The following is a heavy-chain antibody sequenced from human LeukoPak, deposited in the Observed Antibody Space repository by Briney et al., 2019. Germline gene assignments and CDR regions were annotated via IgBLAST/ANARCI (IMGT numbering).Heavy chain of an antibody. CDR3: ARRTLPFWSGYYNS. V-gene: IGHV4-34*01. D-gene: IGHD3-3*01. Sequence: PSETLSLTCAVYGGSFSAYYWSWIRQPPGKGLEWIGEINHTGSTSYNPSLKSRVTISVDTSKNQFSLKLSSVTAADTAVYYCARRTLPFWSGYYNSWGQGTLVTVSS. J-gene: IGHJ4*02. CDR1: GGSFSAYY. CDR2: INHTGST.